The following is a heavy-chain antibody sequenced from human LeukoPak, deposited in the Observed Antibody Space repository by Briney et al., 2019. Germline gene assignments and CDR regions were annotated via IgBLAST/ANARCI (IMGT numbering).Heavy chain of an antibody. CDR3: ARDRQATTAYDAFDI. D-gene: IGHD4-17*01. Sequence: LETLSLTCTVSGDSISSYYWSWIRQPPGKGLEWIGYIYYSGSTKCNPSLKSRVTISVDTSKNQFSLKLSSVTAADTAVYYCARDRQATTAYDAFDIWGRGTMVTVSS. CDR2: IYYSGST. J-gene: IGHJ3*02. V-gene: IGHV4-59*01. CDR1: GDSISSYY.